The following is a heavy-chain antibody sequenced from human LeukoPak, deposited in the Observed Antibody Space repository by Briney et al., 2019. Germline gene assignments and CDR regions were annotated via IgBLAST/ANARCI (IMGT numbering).Heavy chain of an antibody. Sequence: ASETLSLTCTGSGGSVTSGNYYWNWIRQPAGKGLEWIGRIYTKGGASYNPSLKSRVTISIDASKNQFSLKLSSVTAADTAVYYCAREPPGYWGQGILVTVSS. V-gene: IGHV4-61*02. CDR2: IYTKGGA. CDR3: AREPPGY. J-gene: IGHJ4*02. CDR1: GGSVTSGNYY.